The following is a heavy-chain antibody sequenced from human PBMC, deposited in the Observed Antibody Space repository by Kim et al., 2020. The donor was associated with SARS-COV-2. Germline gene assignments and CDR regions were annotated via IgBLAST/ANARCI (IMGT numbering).Heavy chain of an antibody. Sequence: SETLSLTCTVSGGFINSSVYYWGWIRQPPGKGLEWIGSHFYGGTVYSSPSLKSRVSMSADSSTNQFSLKLTSVTATDTAIYYCARVLISTYYTKFDFWSQGTLVTVSS. D-gene: IGHD3-3*01. CDR1: GGFINSSVYY. J-gene: IGHJ4*02. V-gene: IGHV4-39*01. CDR3: ARVLISTYYTKFDF. CDR2: HFYGGTV.